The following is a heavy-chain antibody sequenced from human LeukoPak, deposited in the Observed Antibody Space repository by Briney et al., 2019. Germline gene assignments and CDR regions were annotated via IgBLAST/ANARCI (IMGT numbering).Heavy chain of an antibody. Sequence: PGGSLRLSCAASGFTFDDYAMHWVRQAPGKGLEWVSLISGDGGSTYYADSVKGRFTISRDNSKNSLYLQMNSLRTEDTALYYCAKGMAPFSQLWFFDYWGQGTLVTVSS. CDR2: ISGDGGST. J-gene: IGHJ4*02. CDR1: GFTFDDYA. V-gene: IGHV3-43*02. D-gene: IGHD5-18*01. CDR3: AKGMAPFSQLWFFDY.